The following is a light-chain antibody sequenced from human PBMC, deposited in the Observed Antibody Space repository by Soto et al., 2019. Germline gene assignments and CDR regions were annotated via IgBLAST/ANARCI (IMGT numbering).Light chain of an antibody. J-gene: IGKJ5*01. CDR2: DAS. CDR3: QQRSNRPPT. V-gene: IGKV3-11*01. Sequence: EIVFTQSPATLSVSPVERATLSCMASQSVSSYLAWYQQKPGQAPRLLIYDASNRATGIPGRFSGSGSGTDFTLTISSLEPEDFAVYYCQQRSNRPPTCGQGTRREIK. CDR1: QSVSSY.